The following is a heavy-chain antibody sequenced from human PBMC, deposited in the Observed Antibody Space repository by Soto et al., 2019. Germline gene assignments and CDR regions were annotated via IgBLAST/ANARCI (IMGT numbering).Heavy chain of an antibody. CDR3: ARPREAGKYYYGVDV. V-gene: IGHV5-51*01. Sequence: GESLKISCKGSGYSFANYWIGWVRQMPGKGLEWMGIIYPGDSDTRYSPSFQGQVTISADKSISTAYLQWSSLKASDTAVYYCARPREAGKYYYGVDVWGQGTTVTVSS. CDR2: IYPGDSDT. D-gene: IGHD6-19*01. J-gene: IGHJ6*02. CDR1: GYSFANYW.